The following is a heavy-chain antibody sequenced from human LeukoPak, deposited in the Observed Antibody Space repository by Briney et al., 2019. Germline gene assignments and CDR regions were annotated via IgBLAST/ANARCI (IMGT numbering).Heavy chain of an antibody. CDR1: GFTFDNYR. CDR2: VNADGGNT. Sequence: GGSLRLSCAASGFTFDNYRMSWVRQAPGKGLEWVSTVNADGGNTYYADSVKGRFTISRDNSKSTLILQMNSLRVEDTALYYCTKRVKYGGTWDHFADWGQGTLVSVSS. D-gene: IGHD1-26*01. J-gene: IGHJ4*02. V-gene: IGHV3-23*01. CDR3: TKRVKYGGTWDHFAD.